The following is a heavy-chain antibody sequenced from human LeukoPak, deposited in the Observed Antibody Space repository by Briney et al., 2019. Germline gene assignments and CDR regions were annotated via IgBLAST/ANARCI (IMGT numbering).Heavy chain of an antibody. Sequence: SETLSLTCAVYGGSFSGYYWSWIRQPPGKGLEWIGEINHSGSTNYNPSLKSRVTISVDTSKNQFSLKLSSVTAADTAVYYCARARFPAARAIFDYWGQGTLVTVSS. J-gene: IGHJ4*02. CDR3: ARARFPAARAIFDY. D-gene: IGHD2-2*01. V-gene: IGHV4-34*01. CDR1: GGSFSGYY. CDR2: INHSGST.